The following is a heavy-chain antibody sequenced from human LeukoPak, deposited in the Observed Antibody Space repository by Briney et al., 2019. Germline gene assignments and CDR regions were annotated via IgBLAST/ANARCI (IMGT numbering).Heavy chain of an antibody. V-gene: IGHV3-66*01. D-gene: IGHD1-1*01. CDR3: ARKTDHQTGGDY. CDR1: GFSVSRIY. Sequence: TGGSLRLSCAASGFSVSRIYMTWVRHAPGEGLEGVSLIYSGGSTSYADSVKGRFTISRDNSKDTLYLQMNSLRAEDTAVYYCARKTDHQTGGDYWGQGTLVTVSS. CDR2: IYSGGST. J-gene: IGHJ4*02.